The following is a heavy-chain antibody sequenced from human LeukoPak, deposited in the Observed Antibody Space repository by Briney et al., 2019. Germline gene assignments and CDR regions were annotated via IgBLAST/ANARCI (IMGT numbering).Heavy chain of an antibody. CDR3: ARDVASWHFDY. CDR2: IKSDGSST. V-gene: IGHV3-74*01. CDR1: GFTFSSHW. D-gene: IGHD2-2*01. J-gene: IGHJ4*02. Sequence: GESLKISCAASGFTFSSHWMHWVRQAPGKGLVWLSRIKSDGSSTSYADSVKGRFTISRDNAKSTLYLQMNSLRADDTAVYFCARDVASWHFDYWGQGTLVTVSS.